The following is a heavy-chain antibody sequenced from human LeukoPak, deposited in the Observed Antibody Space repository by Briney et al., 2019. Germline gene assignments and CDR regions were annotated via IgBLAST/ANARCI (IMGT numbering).Heavy chain of an antibody. CDR2: IYYSGST. D-gene: IGHD3-16*01. V-gene: IGHV4-59*01. CDR1: GGSISSYY. J-gene: IGHJ4*02. CDR3: ARGWGYFDY. Sequence: SETLSLTCTVSGGSISSYYWSWIRQPPGKGLEWIGYIYYSGSTNYNPSLKSQVTISVHTSKNQFSLKLSSVTAADTAVYYCARGWGYFDYWGQGTLVTASS.